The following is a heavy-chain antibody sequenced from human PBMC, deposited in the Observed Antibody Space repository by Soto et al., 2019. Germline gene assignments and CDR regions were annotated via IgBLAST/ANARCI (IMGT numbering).Heavy chain of an antibody. J-gene: IGHJ4*02. CDR1: GFLVNSAY. Sequence: EVQLVESGGGLIPPGGSLRLSCAASGFLVNSAYMTWVRQAPGKGLEWLSMINSDGSTLYAESVKGRFTISRDNSKNGRDLKMNSLRAEDTAMYYCARSGYSFAWGYWGQGTLVIVTS. D-gene: IGHD5-18*01. V-gene: IGHV3-53*01. CDR3: ARSGYSFAWGY. CDR2: INSDGST.